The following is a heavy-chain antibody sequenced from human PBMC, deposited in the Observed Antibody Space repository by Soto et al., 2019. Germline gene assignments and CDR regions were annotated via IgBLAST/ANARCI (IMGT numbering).Heavy chain of an antibody. V-gene: IGHV4-4*07. CDR1: GASISSYF. Sequence: PSETLSLTCTVSGASISSYFWTWIRQPAGKGLDWIGRISTSGTTNYNPSLKSRVTMSVDTSENHFSLNLSSVTAADTAVYYCAREAGPDRWFDPWGQGTLVTSPQ. D-gene: IGHD6-19*01. CDR3: AREAGPDRWFDP. CDR2: ISTSGTT. J-gene: IGHJ5*02.